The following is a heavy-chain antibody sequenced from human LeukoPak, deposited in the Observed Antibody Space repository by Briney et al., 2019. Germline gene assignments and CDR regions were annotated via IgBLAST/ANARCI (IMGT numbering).Heavy chain of an antibody. CDR1: GGSIRSYI. V-gene: IGHV4-59*01. J-gene: IGHJ4*02. CDR2: IYYSGST. D-gene: IGHD6-13*01. Sequence: PSETLSLTCTVSGGSIRSYIWTWIRQPPGKGLEWIWYIYYSGSTNYNPSLKSRVTIAVDTSKNQFSLRLNSVTAADTAVYYCAMAYSSSWYYFDYWGQGTLVTVSS. CDR3: AMAYSSSWYYFDY.